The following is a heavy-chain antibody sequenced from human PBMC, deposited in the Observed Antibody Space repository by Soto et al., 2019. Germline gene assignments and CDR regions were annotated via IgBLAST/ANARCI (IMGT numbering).Heavy chain of an antibody. CDR3: ARGRGYSYGFFDY. CDR1: GGTFSNYG. D-gene: IGHD5-18*01. CDR2: IIPGLGTA. V-gene: IGHV1-69*13. J-gene: IGHJ4*02. Sequence: ASVKVSCKTSGGTFSNYGFSWVRQAPGQGLEWLGGIIPGLGTAYPQQSQGRITITADESTSIAYLELSSLRSEDTAVYYCARGRGYSYGFFDYWGQGTPVTVSS.